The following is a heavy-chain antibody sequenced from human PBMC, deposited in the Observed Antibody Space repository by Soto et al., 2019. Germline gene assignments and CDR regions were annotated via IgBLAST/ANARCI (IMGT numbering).Heavy chain of an antibody. CDR2: IYYSGST. Sequence: SETLSLTCTVSGGSVSSGSYYWSWIRQPPGKGLEWIGYIYYSGSTNYNPSLKSRVTISVDTSKNQFSLKLSSVTAADTAVYYCAASLTGDGRDYWGQGTLVTVSS. D-gene: IGHD7-27*01. CDR1: GGSVSSGSYY. CDR3: AASLTGDGRDY. J-gene: IGHJ4*02. V-gene: IGHV4-61*01.